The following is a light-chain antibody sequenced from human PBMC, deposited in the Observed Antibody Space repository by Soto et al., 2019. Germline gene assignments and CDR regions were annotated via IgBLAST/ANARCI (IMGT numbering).Light chain of an antibody. CDR2: GAT. Sequence: EIVLTQSPGTLSLSPGERATLSCRASQTVSSSLAWYQQKPGQPPRLLIYGATTRATGIPARFSGSGSGTEFTLTISSLQSEDFAVYYCQQYNNWPLTFGGGTKV. J-gene: IGKJ4*01. CDR3: QQYNNWPLT. CDR1: QTVSSS. V-gene: IGKV3D-15*01.